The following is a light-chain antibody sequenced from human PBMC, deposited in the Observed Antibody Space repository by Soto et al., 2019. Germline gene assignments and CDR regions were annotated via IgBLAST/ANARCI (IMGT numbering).Light chain of an antibody. CDR1: QSVLYSSNNKNY. CDR2: WAS. V-gene: IGKV4-1*01. Sequence: DIVMTQSPDSLAVSLGERATINCKSSQSVLYSSNNKNYLAWYQQKPGQPPKLLIYWASTRESGVPDRFSGSRSGTDFPLTISSLQAEDVAVYYCQQYYSTPITFGQGTRLEIK. CDR3: QQYYSTPIT. J-gene: IGKJ5*01.